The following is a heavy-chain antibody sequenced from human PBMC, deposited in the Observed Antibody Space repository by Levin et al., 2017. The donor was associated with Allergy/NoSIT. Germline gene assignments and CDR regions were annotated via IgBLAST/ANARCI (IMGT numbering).Heavy chain of an antibody. V-gene: IGHV1-3*04. CDR1: GYTFTTYT. CDR3: ARAINRETSWYDS. CDR2: INTGNSNT. J-gene: IGHJ5*01. Sequence: ASVKVSCKASGYTFTTYTMHWVRQAPGQRLEWMGWINTGNSNTKYSQKFQDRVTITRDTSASTAYMELTSLRSEDTAISYCARAINRETSWYDSWGQGTLVTVSS. D-gene: IGHD2/OR15-2a*01.